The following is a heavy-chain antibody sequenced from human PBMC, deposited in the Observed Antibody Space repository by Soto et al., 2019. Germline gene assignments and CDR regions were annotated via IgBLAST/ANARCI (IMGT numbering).Heavy chain of an antibody. CDR2: IYYSGST. J-gene: IGHJ6*02. D-gene: IGHD6-13*01. V-gene: IGHV4-61*01. Sequence: QVQLQESGPGLVKPSETLSLTCTVSGGSVSSGSYYWSWIRQPPGKGLEWIGYIYYSGSTNYNPSLKSRVTISVDTSKNQFSLKLSSVTAADTAVYYCARGAAGKRDYGMDVWGQGTTVTVSS. CDR1: GGSVSSGSYY. CDR3: ARGAAGKRDYGMDV.